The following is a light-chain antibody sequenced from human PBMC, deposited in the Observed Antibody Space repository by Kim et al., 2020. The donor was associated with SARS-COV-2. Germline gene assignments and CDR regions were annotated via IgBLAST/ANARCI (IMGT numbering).Light chain of an antibody. V-gene: IGKV3-20*01. Sequence: SPGERATLSCRASQSVSSSYLAWYQQKPGQAPRLLIYGASNRATGISDRFSGSGSGTDFTLTISRLEPEDFAAYYCQQYGSSPRTFGQGTKVDIK. CDR1: QSVSSSY. CDR3: QQYGSSPRT. J-gene: IGKJ1*01. CDR2: GAS.